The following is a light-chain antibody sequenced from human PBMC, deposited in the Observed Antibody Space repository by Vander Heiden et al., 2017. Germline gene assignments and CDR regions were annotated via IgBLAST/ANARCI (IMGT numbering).Light chain of an antibody. J-gene: IGLJ2*01. V-gene: IGLV3-25*03. CDR2: KDS. CDR3: QSADSSGTYVV. Sequence: YELTQPPSVSVSPGQTARITCSGDAFPKQYAYWYQQKPGQAPVLVIYKDSERPSGIPERFSGSSSGTTNTLTISGVQAEDEADYYCQSADSSGTYVVFGGGTKLTVL. CDR1: AFPKQY.